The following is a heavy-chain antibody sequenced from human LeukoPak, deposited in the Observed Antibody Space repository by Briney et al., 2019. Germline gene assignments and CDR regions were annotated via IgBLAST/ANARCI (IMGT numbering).Heavy chain of an antibody. J-gene: IGHJ4*02. CDR1: GGSISSGSYY. D-gene: IGHD2-8*01. Sequence: SQTLSLTCTVSGGSISSGSYYWSWIRQPAGKRLEWIGRIYTSGSTHYNPSLKSRVTISVDTSKNQFSLRLSSVTAADTAVYYCAKGFIVLMVYAPLSDWGQGTLVTVSS. CDR2: IYTSGST. V-gene: IGHV4-61*02. CDR3: AKGFIVLMVYAPLSD.